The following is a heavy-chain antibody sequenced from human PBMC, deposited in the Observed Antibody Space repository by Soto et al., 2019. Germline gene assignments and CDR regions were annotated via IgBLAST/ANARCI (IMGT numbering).Heavy chain of an antibody. CDR3: GRCSSTSCNY. Sequence: GGSLRLSCAASGFTFSSHWMHWVRQAPGKGLVWVSRINSDGSSTSYADSVKGRFTISRDNAKNTLYLQMNSLRAEDTAVYYYGRCSSTSCNYWGQGTLVTVSS. CDR1: GFTFSSHW. CDR2: INSDGSST. D-gene: IGHD2-2*01. V-gene: IGHV3-74*01. J-gene: IGHJ4*02.